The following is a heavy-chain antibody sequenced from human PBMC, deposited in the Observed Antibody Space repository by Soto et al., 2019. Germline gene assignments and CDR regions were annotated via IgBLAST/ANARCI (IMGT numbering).Heavy chain of an antibody. V-gene: IGHV1-69*06. Sequence: SVKVSCKASGGTFSSYAISWVRQAPGQGLEWMGGIIPIFGTANYAQKFQGRVTITADKSTSTAYMELSSLRSEDTAVYYCARGRDFGNWFDPWGQGTLVTVSS. CDR3: ARGRDFGNWFDP. CDR2: IIPIFGTA. CDR1: GGTFSSYA. D-gene: IGHD3-10*01. J-gene: IGHJ5*02.